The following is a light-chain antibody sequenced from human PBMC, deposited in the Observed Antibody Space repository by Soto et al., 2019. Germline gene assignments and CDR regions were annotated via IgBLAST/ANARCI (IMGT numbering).Light chain of an antibody. J-gene: IGLJ2*01. V-gene: IGLV2-14*01. CDR3: SSYTSSSIYVV. CDR1: SSDVGGYNY. Sequence: QSALTQPASVSGSPGQSITISCTGTSSDVGGYNYVSWYQQHPGKAPKLMIYDVSNRPSGVSNRFSGSKSGNTASLTISGLQAEDEADYYCSSYTSSSIYVVLGGGTKLTAL. CDR2: DVS.